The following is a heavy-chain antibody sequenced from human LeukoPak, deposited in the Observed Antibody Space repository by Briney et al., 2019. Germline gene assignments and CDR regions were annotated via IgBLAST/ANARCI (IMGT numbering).Heavy chain of an antibody. Sequence: GASVKVSCKASGGTFSSYAISWVRQAPGQGLEWMGRIIPILGIANYAQKFQGRVTITADKSTSTAYMELSSLRSEDTAVYYCARDHGARDVMVDYWGQGTLVIVSS. D-gene: IGHD3-16*01. CDR1: GGTFSSYA. CDR2: IIPILGIA. V-gene: IGHV1-69*04. CDR3: ARDHGARDVMVDY. J-gene: IGHJ4*02.